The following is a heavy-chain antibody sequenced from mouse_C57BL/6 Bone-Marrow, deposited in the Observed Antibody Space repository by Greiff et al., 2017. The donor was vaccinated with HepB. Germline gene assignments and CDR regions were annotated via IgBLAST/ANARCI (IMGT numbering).Heavy chain of an antibody. D-gene: IGHD2-5*01. V-gene: IGHV1-81*01. CDR1: GYTFTSYG. Sequence: LQESGAELARPGASVKLSCKASGYTFTSYGISWVKQRTGQGLEWIGEIYPRSGNTYYNEKFKGKATLTADKSSSTAYMELRSLTSEDSAVYFCARKDSNYPYAMDYWGQGTSVTVSS. CDR3: ARKDSNYPYAMDY. CDR2: IYPRSGNT. J-gene: IGHJ4*01.